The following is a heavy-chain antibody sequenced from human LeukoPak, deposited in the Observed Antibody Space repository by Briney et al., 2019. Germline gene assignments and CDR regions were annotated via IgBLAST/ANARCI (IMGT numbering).Heavy chain of an antibody. J-gene: IGHJ5*02. CDR2: IRFDGSTK. D-gene: IGHD7-27*01. CDR1: GFTFSSYG. V-gene: IGHV3-30*02. CDR3: AKESANWGYNWFDP. Sequence: GGSLRLSCAASGFTFSSYGMHWVRQAPGKGLEWVAFIRFDGSTKYYADSVKGRFTISRGNSKNTLYLQMNSLRAEDTAVYYCAKESANWGYNWFDPWGQGTLVTVSS.